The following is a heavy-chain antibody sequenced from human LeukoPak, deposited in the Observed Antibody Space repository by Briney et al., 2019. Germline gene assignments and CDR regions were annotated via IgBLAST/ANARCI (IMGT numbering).Heavy chain of an antibody. CDR2: IIPIFDIT. V-gene: IGHV1-69*10. D-gene: IGHD3-22*01. J-gene: IGHJ4*02. CDR1: GGTFSSYA. Sequence: ASVKVSCKASGGTFSSYAVTWVRQAPGQGFEWMGGIIPIFDITNYAQKFQGRVTITADKSTSTAYMELSSLRSEDTAVYYCARDRSVYYHDSSGYSYWGQGTLVTVSS. CDR3: ARDRSVYYHDSSGYSY.